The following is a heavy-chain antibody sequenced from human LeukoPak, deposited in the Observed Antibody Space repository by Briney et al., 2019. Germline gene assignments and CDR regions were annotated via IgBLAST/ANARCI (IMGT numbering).Heavy chain of an antibody. CDR1: GGYIISNY. CDR3: ARLKFYDSTGYSPGYYMDV. J-gene: IGHJ6*03. Sequence: SETLSLTCTVSGGYIISNYWSWLRQSAGRGREWIGHIYGSGITDYNPSLKSRVTMSLDTSRKRFSLRLTSVTAADTAVYYCARLKFYDSTGYSPGYYMDVWGKGTTVSVFS. V-gene: IGHV4-4*07. D-gene: IGHD3-22*01. CDR2: IYGSGIT.